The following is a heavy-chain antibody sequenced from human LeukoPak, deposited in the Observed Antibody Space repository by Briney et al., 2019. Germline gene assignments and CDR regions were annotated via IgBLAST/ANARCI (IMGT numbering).Heavy chain of an antibody. CDR2: IRYDGNNK. V-gene: IGHV3-30*02. CDR1: GLTFSSYG. D-gene: IGHD3-22*01. J-gene: IGHJ3*02. Sequence: PGGSLRLSCAASGLTFSSYGMHWVRQAPGNGLEWVAFIRYDGNNKYYAGSGKGRFTISRDNSKNTLYRQMNSLRAEDTAVYYCAGPDSSGYWDAFDIWGQGTMVTVSS. CDR3: AGPDSSGYWDAFDI.